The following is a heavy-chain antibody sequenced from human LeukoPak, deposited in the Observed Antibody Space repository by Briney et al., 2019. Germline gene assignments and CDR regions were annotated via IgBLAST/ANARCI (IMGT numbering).Heavy chain of an antibody. CDR1: CYSFNWYF. D-gene: IGHD4/OR15-4a*01. CDR2: IYNSVTT. V-gene: IGHV4-59*01. CDR3: AREDYDAAGAFDI. J-gene: IGHJ3*02. Sequence: PSETLFLTCTCSCYSFNWYFLALVRQPPGKRLELIGYIYNSVTTSYNPSLKSRVTISVDASKNQFSLKLTSVTAADTAIYYCAREDYDAAGAFDIWGQGTMVTVSS.